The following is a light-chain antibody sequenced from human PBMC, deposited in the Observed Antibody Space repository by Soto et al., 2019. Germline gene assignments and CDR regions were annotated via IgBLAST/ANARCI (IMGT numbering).Light chain of an antibody. V-gene: IGLV2-14*03. CDR1: SSDVGGYNY. Sequence: QSVLTQPASVSGSPGQSITISCTGTSSDVGGYNYISWCQQHPGKAPKFIIYDVRNRPSGVSNRFSGSRSGNTASLTISGLQAEDAADYYCSSYTSSNTVIFGGGTKVTVL. CDR2: DVR. CDR3: SSYTSSNTVI. J-gene: IGLJ2*01.